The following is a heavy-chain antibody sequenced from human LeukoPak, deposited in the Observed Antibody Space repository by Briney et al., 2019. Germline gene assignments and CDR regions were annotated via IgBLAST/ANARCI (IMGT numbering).Heavy chain of an antibody. D-gene: IGHD3-10*01. J-gene: IGHJ4*02. CDR2: IRNKADGYNT. CDR3: GDLGSAGTDH. Sequence: QPGGSLRLPCAASGFTFSDHYMDWVRQAPGQGLEWVGLIRNKADGYNTIYAASVKGRFTISRDDSKNSVYLQMDSLKTEDTAVYYCGDLGSAGTDHWGQGTLVTVSS. CDR1: GFTFSDHY. V-gene: IGHV3-72*01.